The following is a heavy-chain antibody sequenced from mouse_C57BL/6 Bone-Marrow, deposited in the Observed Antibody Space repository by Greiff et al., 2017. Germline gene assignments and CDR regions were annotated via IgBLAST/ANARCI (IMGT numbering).Heavy chain of an antibody. CDR3: AENYDYDVYFDV. CDR1: GYSFTGYF. CDR2: INPYNGDT. J-gene: IGHJ1*03. V-gene: IGHV1-20*01. D-gene: IGHD2-4*01. Sequence: EVQLQQSGSELVKPGDSVKISCKASGYSFTGYFMNWVMQSHGKSLEWIGRINPYNGDTFYNQKFKGKATLTVDKSSSTAHMELRSLTSEDSAVYYCAENYDYDVYFDVWGTGTTVTGAS.